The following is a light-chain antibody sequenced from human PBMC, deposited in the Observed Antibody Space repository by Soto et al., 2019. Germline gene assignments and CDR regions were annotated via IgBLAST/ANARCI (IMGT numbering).Light chain of an antibody. Sequence: DIQMTQSPSSLSASVGDRVTITCRASQSISSYVNWYQQKPGKAPKLLIYAASSLQSGVPSRFSGSGSGTDFTLTISSLQPEDFATYYCQQSYSTPPWPFGQGTKVEIK. CDR2: AAS. CDR1: QSISSY. CDR3: QQSYSTPPWP. V-gene: IGKV1-39*01. J-gene: IGKJ1*01.